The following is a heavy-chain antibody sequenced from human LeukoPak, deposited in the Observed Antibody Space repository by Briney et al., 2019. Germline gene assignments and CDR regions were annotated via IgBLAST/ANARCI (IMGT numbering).Heavy chain of an antibody. CDR1: GYTFTNNY. Sequence: ASVKVSCKASGYTFTNNYSHWVRQAPGQGLEWMGMIYPRDGSTSYAQNFQGRVTVTRDTSTTTVHMELRGLRSEDTAVYYCARDQEGFDYWGQGTVVTVSS. V-gene: IGHV1-46*01. CDR3: ARDQEGFDY. CDR2: IYPRDGST. J-gene: IGHJ4*02.